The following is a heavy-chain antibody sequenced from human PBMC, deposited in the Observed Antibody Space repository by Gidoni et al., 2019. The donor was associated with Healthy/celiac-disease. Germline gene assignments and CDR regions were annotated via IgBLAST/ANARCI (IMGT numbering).Heavy chain of an antibody. Sequence: PGLVKPSQTLSLTCTVSGGSISSGGYYWSWIRQHPGKGLEWIGYIYSSVSTYYNPPLKSRVTISVDTSKNQFSLKLSSVTAADTAVYYCARELYSSSWPDAFDIWGQGTMVTVSS. J-gene: IGHJ3*02. CDR3: ARELYSSSWPDAFDI. CDR1: GGSISSGGYY. D-gene: IGHD6-13*01. CDR2: IYSSVST. V-gene: IGHV4-31*03.